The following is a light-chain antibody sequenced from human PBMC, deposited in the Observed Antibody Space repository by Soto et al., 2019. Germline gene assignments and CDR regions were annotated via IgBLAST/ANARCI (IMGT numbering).Light chain of an antibody. CDR1: NIGSKS. J-gene: IGLJ2*01. V-gene: IGLV3-21*02. Sequence: SYELTQPPSVSVAPGQTARITCGGTNIGSKSVHWYQQKPGQAPVLVVYDDSDRPSGIPERFSGSNSGNTATLTISRVEAGDEADYYCQVWDSSSEHVVFGGGTKVTVL. CDR2: DDS. CDR3: QVWDSSSEHVV.